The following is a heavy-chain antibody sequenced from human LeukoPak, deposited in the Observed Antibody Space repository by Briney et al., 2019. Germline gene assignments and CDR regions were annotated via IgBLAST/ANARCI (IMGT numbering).Heavy chain of an antibody. CDR3: ARVQSERYDIDYYYGMDV. Sequence: ASVKVSCKASGYTFTSYGISWVRQAPGQGLEWMGWISAYNGNTNYAQKLQGRVTMTTDTSTSTAYMELRSLRSDDTAVYYCARVQSERYDIDYYYGMDVWGQGTTVTVSS. J-gene: IGHJ6*02. D-gene: IGHD3-9*01. CDR2: ISAYNGNT. CDR1: GYTFTSYG. V-gene: IGHV1-18*01.